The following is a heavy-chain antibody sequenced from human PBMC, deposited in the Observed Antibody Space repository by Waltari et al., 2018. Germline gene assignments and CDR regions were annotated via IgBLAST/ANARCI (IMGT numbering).Heavy chain of an antibody. Sequence: EVQLVESGGGLVQPGGSLRLSCAASGFTLSHYWMGWVRQAPGKGLEWVAGIKEDVGRKDYVDSVKGRFTISRDNAKSTLYLQMNSLRAEDTAVFYCVRNRGWQQFDFWGQGTLVTVSP. J-gene: IGHJ4*02. V-gene: IGHV3-7*01. CDR1: GFTLSHYW. D-gene: IGHD2-15*01. CDR3: VRNRGWQQFDF. CDR2: IKEDVGRK.